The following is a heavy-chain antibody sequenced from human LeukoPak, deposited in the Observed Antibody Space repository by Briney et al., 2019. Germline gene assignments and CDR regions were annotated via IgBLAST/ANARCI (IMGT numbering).Heavy chain of an antibody. Sequence: SETLSLTCTVSGGSISSGYYYWGWIRQPPGKGLEWIGSIYYSGSTYYNPSLTLRVTIYEDTSETQFSLKLSFVTGADPALYCCARSPPIFGVVPIGWFDPWGQGTLVTVSS. J-gene: IGHJ5*02. CDR3: ARSPPIFGVVPIGWFDP. V-gene: IGHV4-39*01. CDR1: GGSISSGYYY. CDR2: IYYSGST. D-gene: IGHD3-3*01.